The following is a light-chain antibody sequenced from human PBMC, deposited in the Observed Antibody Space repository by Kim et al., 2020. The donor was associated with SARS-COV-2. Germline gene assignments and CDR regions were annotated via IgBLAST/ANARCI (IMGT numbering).Light chain of an antibody. CDR1: KLGDKY. CDR2: QDE. J-gene: IGLJ2*01. CDR3: QAWDSSTYVV. V-gene: IGLV3-1*01. Sequence: VFPGQKGSLPRSGDKLGDKYTCWYQQKPGQSPVLVIYQDEKRPSGIPERFSGSNSGNTATLTISGTQAMDEADYYCQAWDSSTYVVFGGGTQLTVL.